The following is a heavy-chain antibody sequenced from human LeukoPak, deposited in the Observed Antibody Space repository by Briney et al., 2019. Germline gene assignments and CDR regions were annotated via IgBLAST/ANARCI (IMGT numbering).Heavy chain of an antibody. CDR1: GGSISTSNYY. CDR2: IFYSGST. CDR3: ARDLPMIASDAFDI. V-gene: IGHV4-39*07. D-gene: IGHD3-22*01. J-gene: IGHJ3*02. Sequence: SETLSLTCTVSGGSISTSNYYWGWIRQPPGKGLEWIGNIFYSGSTYYSPSLKSRVTISLDTSRNQFSLKLSSVTAADTAVYYCARDLPMIASDAFDIWGQGTMVTVSS.